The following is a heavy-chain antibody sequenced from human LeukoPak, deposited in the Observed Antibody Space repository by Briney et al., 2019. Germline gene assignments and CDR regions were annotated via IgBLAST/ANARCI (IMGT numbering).Heavy chain of an antibody. D-gene: IGHD3-22*01. CDR2: ISGSSGNT. CDR3: AKGPPTYYYDSSGYKRVYYYYYMDV. Sequence: GGSLRLSCAASGFTFNTYAMSWVRQASGKGLEWVSAISGSSGNTYYADSVKGRFTFSRDNSKNTLYLQMNSLKAEDTAVYYCAKGPPTYYYDSSGYKRVYYYYYMDVWGKGTTVTVSS. V-gene: IGHV3-23*01. CDR1: GFTFNTYA. J-gene: IGHJ6*03.